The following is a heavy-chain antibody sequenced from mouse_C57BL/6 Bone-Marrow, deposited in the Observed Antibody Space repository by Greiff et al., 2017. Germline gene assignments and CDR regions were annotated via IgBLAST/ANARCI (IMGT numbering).Heavy chain of an antibody. CDR2: IDPEDGDT. J-gene: IGHJ3*01. CDR3: TITTVGGFAY. CDR1: GFNIKDYY. D-gene: IGHD1-1*01. Sequence: EVKLEESGAELVRPGASVTLSCTASGFNIKDYYMHWVKQRPEQGLEWIGRIDPEDGDTEYAPKFKGKATMTADTSSNTAYLQLSSLTSEDTAVYYCTITTVGGFAYWGQGTLVTVSA. V-gene: IGHV14-1*01.